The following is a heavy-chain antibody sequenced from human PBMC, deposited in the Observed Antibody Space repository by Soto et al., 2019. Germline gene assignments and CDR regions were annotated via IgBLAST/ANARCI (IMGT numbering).Heavy chain of an antibody. D-gene: IGHD6-13*01. J-gene: IGHJ4*02. CDR2: ISYDGSNK. V-gene: IGHV3-30*18. Sequence: GGSLRLSCAASGFTFSSYGMHWVRQAPGKGLEWVAVISYDGSNKYYADSVKGRFTISRDNSKNTLYLQMNSLRAEDTAVYYCAKALASSSWYYFDYWGQGTLVTVSS. CDR1: GFTFSSYG. CDR3: AKALASSSWYYFDY.